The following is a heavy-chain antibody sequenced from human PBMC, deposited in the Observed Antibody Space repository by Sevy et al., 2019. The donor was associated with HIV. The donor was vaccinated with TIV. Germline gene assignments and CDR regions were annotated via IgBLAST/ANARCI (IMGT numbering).Heavy chain of an antibody. CDR3: ARASYGDYIKSLEY. CDR1: GFTFSSYG. CDR2: IWYDGSNK. V-gene: IGHV3-33*01. J-gene: IGHJ4*02. D-gene: IGHD4-17*01. Sequence: GESLKISCAASGFTFSSYGMHWVRQAPGKGLEWVAVIWYDGSNKYYADSMKGRFTISRDNSKNTLYLQMNSLRAEDTAVYYCARASYGDYIKSLEYWGQGTLVTVSS.